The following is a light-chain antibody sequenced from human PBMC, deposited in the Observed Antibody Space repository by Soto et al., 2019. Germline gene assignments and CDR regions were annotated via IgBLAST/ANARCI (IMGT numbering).Light chain of an antibody. J-gene: IGKJ1*01. CDR3: QQYGGSTGT. V-gene: IGKV3-20*01. CDR1: QTITSSY. CDR2: STS. Sequence: EIVLTQSPATLSLSPGERATLSCRASQTITSSYLAWYQQRPGQIPGLLIYSTSSRTGGVPDRFSGSGSGTDFTLTISRLEPEDFAVYYCQQYGGSTGTFGQGTKV.